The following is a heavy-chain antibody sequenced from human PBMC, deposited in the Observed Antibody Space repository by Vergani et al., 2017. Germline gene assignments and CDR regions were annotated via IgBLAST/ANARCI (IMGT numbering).Heavy chain of an antibody. D-gene: IGHD3-9*01. J-gene: IGHJ4*02. Sequence: QVQVVQSGAEVKKSGASVKVSCKTSGYTFSNYYMHWVRQAPGQGLEWMGIINPSGGHTNYAQKFQGRATMTRDTSTSTVYMELSSLRSEDTAIYYCARGDYCILTGYRYWGQGTLVTVSA. CDR3: ARGDYCILTGYRY. CDR1: GYTFSNYY. V-gene: IGHV1-46*03. CDR2: INPSGGHT.